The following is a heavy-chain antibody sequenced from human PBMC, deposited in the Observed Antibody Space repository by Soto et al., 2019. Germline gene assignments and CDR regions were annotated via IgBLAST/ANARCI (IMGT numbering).Heavy chain of an antibody. CDR1: GFTCSSYS. CDR3: ARVGSGSGLDY. J-gene: IGHJ4*02. Sequence: EVQLVESGGGLVQPGGSLRLSCAASGFTCSSYSMHWVRQAPGKGLEFVSAISYNGGSTYYATSVKGRFTISRDDSKNTLYLQMGSLRAEDMAVYYCARVGSGSGLDYWGQGTLVTVSS. CDR2: ISYNGGST. V-gene: IGHV3-64*01. D-gene: IGHD6-19*01.